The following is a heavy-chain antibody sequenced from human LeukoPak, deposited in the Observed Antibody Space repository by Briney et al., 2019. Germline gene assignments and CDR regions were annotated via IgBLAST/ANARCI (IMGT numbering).Heavy chain of an antibody. V-gene: IGHV4-34*01. CDR1: GGSFSGYY. CDR3: ARSDVTGAFDY. J-gene: IGHJ4*02. CDR2: INHSGST. Sequence: SETLSLTCAVYGGSFSGYYWSWIRQPPGKGLEWIGEINHSGSTNYNPSLKSRVTISVDTSKNQFSLKLSSVTAADTAVYYCARSDVTGAFDYWGQGTLVTVSS. D-gene: IGHD3-10*01.